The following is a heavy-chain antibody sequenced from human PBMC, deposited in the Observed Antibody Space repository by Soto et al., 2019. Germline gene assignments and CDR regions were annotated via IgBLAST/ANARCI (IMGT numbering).Heavy chain of an antibody. Sequence: QLQLQESGSGLVKPSQTLSLTCAVSGGSISSGGYSWSWIRQPPGKGLEWIGYISHSGSTYYNPSLKSRRTINVDTAKNQFSLKLGSVTAADTAVYYCARGGGNTFDYWGQGTLVTVSS. CDR2: ISHSGST. CDR1: GGSISSGGYS. D-gene: IGHD3-16*01. CDR3: ARGGGNTFDY. J-gene: IGHJ4*02. V-gene: IGHV4-30-2*01.